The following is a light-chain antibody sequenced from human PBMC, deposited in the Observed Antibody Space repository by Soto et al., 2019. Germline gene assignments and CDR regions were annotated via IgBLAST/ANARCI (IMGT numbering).Light chain of an antibody. CDR1: GSDVGGYDY. CDR2: DVS. CDR3: SSYTSSSTYV. J-gene: IGLJ1*01. Sequence: QSVLTQPASVSGSPGQSIAISCTGTGSDVGGYDYVSWYQQHPGKAPKLMIYDVSNRPSGVSNRFSGSKSDNTASLTISGLQAEDEADYYCSSYTSSSTYVFGTGTRSPS. V-gene: IGLV2-14*01.